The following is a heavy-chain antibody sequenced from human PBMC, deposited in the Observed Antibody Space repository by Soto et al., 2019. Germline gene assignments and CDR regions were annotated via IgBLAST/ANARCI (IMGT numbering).Heavy chain of an antibody. V-gene: IGHV4-39*01. D-gene: IGHD1-26*01. CDR1: GGSISSSSYY. Sequence: PSETLSLTCTVSGGSISSSSYYWGWIRQPPGKGLEWIGSIYYSGSTYYNPSLKSRVTISVDTSKNQFSLKLSSVTAADTAVYYCASIYLWAIVGATSGVRFDYWGQGTLVTVSS. J-gene: IGHJ4*02. CDR2: IYYSGST. CDR3: ASIYLWAIVGATSGVRFDY.